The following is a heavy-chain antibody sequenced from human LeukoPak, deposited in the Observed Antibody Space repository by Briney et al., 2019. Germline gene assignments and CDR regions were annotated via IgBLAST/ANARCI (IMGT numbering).Heavy chain of an antibody. Sequence: PGGSLRPSCAGSGFKFSVYGMNWGRQVPGKGLEWISAINWNGGSTHYADSVRGRFTISRDNARNSMFLHMNSLRAEDTALYFCARDETTIGDDYFPYWGQGILVTVSS. J-gene: IGHJ4*02. CDR2: INWNGGST. CDR1: GFKFSVYG. V-gene: IGHV3-20*04. D-gene: IGHD1-26*01. CDR3: ARDETTIGDDYFPY.